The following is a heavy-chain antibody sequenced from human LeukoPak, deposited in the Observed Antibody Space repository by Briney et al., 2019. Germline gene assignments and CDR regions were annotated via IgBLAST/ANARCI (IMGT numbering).Heavy chain of an antibody. D-gene: IGHD2/OR15-2a*01. V-gene: IGHV3-30-3*01. J-gene: IGHJ4*02. CDR2: ISYDGSNK. Sequence: GGSLRLSCAASGFTFSSYAMHWVRQAPGKGLERVAVISYDGSNKYYADSVKGRFTISRDNSKNTLYLQMNSLRAEDTAVYYCARNNYFFDYWGQGTLVTVSS. CDR3: ARNNYFFDY. CDR1: GFTFSSYA.